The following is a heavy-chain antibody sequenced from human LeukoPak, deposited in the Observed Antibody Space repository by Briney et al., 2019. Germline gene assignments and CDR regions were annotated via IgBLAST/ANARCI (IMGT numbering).Heavy chain of an antibody. CDR3: ARGGVVVPAAPWGGAFDI. D-gene: IGHD2-2*01. V-gene: IGHV4-30-4*01. CDR1: GGSVSTGDYY. Sequence: SETLSLTCTVSGGSVSTGDYYWSWVRQPPGKGLEWIGYVYYTGSTYYNPSLKSRVTISVDRSKNQFSLKLSSVTAADTAVYYCARGGVVVPAAPWGGAFDIWGQGTMVTVSS. J-gene: IGHJ3*02. CDR2: VYYTGST.